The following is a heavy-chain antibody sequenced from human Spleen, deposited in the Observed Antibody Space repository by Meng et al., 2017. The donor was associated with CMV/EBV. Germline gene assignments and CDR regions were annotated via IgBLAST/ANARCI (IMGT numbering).Heavy chain of an antibody. Sequence: GGSLRLSCAASGIMCSTYAMHWVRQAPGKGLEWVAVGSDDGSNKYYANSVKGRFTVYRDNSKNTLYLQMNSLRAEDTAVFYCARDGWYCSSTSCYWSWYFDLWDRGPLVTVSS. D-gene: IGHD2-2*01. CDR1: GIMCSTYA. CDR2: GSDDGSNK. CDR3: ARDGWYCSSTSCYWSWYFDL. J-gene: IGHJ2*01. V-gene: IGHV3-30-3*01.